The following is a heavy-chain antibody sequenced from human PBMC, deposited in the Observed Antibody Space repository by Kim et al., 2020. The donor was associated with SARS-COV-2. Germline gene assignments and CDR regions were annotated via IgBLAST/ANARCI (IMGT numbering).Heavy chain of an antibody. J-gene: IGHJ4*02. CDR1: GFTFSNYA. CDR2: INSDGSST. D-gene: IGHD3-10*01. Sequence: GGSLRLSCAASGFTFSNYAMHWVRQAPGKGLEWVSAINSDGSSTYYADSVKGRFTISRDNSKNMLYVQMSSLRVEDTAIYYCVTRDYYNAGSYYEGGPVDFWGQGTLVTVSS. V-gene: IGHV3-64*03. CDR3: VTRDYYNAGSYYEGGPVDF.